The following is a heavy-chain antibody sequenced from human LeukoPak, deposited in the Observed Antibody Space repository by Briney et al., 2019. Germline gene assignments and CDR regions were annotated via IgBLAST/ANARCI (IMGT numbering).Heavy chain of an antibody. D-gene: IGHD4-11*01. V-gene: IGHV3-48*04. Sequence: GGSLRLSCAASGFTFSSYWMSWVRQAPGKGLEYVSYISSGSGTIYYADSVKGRFTISRDNAKNSLYLQMNSLSAEDTAVYYCARAQKYSDDAFDIWGQGTMVTVSS. J-gene: IGHJ3*02. CDR3: ARAQKYSDDAFDI. CDR1: GFTFSSYW. CDR2: ISSGSGTI.